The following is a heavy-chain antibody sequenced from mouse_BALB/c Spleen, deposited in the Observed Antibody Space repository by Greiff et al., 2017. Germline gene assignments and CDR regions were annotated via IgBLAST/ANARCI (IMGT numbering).Heavy chain of an antibody. D-gene: IGHD2-1*01. Sequence: EVQGVESGGGLVKPGGSLILSCAASGFTFSSYAMSWVLQSPEKRLEWVAEISSGGSYTYYPDTVTGRFTISRDNAKNTLYLEMSSLRSEDTAMYYCARAYGNYAMDYWGQGTSVTVSS. J-gene: IGHJ4*01. V-gene: IGHV5-9-4*01. CDR3: ARAYGNYAMDY. CDR2: ISSGGSYT. CDR1: GFTFSSYA.